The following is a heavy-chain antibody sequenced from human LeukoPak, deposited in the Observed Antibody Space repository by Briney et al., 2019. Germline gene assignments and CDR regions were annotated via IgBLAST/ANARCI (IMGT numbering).Heavy chain of an antibody. J-gene: IGHJ4*02. CDR2: IKRDGSEK. D-gene: IGHD2-15*01. Sequence: PGGSLRLSCAASGFTFSSYWMSWVRQAPGKGLEWVANIKRDGSEKYYVDSVKGRFTISRDNAKNSLYLQMNSLRAEDTAVYYCAKAGEVVAPDYWGQGTLVTVSS. V-gene: IGHV3-7*03. CDR3: AKAGEVVAPDY. CDR1: GFTFSSYW.